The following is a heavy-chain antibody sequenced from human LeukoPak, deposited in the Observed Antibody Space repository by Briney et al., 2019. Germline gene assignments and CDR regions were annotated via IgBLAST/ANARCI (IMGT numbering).Heavy chain of an antibody. CDR2: VYHGGNT. D-gene: IGHD3-16*01. CDR1: GYSISNGYY. V-gene: IGHV4-38-2*02. Sequence: SETLSLTCTVSGYSISNGYYWGWIRQPPGKGLEFIGSVYHGGNTYYKASLKSRVTISLDTSKNQFSLRLSSVTAADTAVYYCAREGGGFDYWGQGTLVTVSS. CDR3: AREGGGFDY. J-gene: IGHJ4*02.